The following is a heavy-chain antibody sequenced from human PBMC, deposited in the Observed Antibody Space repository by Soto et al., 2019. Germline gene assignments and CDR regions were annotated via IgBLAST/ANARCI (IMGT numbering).Heavy chain of an antibody. CDR1: GGSFSGYY. CDR2: INHSGST. J-gene: IGHJ4*02. D-gene: IGHD4-17*01. Sequence: QVQLQQWGAGLLKPSETLSLTCAVYGGSFSGYYWSWIRQPPGKGLEWIGEINHSGSTNYNPSLTRRVAISVDRSTNQFSLKLSSVTAADTAVYYCAGRDYGGNSSDYWGQGTLVTVSS. V-gene: IGHV4-34*01. CDR3: AGRDYGGNSSDY.